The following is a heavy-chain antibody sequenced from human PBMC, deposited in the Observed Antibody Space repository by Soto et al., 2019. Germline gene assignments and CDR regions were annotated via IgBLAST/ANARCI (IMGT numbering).Heavy chain of an antibody. J-gene: IGHJ6*02. D-gene: IGHD3-3*01. V-gene: IGHV1-69*13. CDR2: IIPIFGTA. CDR1: GGTFSSYA. Sequence: SVKVSCKASGGTFSSYAISWVRQAPGQGLEWMGGIIPIFGTANYAQKFQGRVTITADESTSTAYMELSSLRSEDTAVYYCARDLLIFGPLRVWGQGTTVTVSS. CDR3: ARDLLIFGPLRV.